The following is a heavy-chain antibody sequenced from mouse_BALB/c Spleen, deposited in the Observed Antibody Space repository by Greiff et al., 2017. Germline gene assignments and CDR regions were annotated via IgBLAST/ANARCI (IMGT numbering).Heavy chain of an antibody. CDR2: ISSGGST. D-gene: IGHD2-2*01. Sequence: EVKLVESGGGLVKPGGSLKLSCAASGFTFSSYAMSWVRQTPEKRLEWVASISSGGSTYYPDSVKGRFTISRDNARNILYLQMSSLGSEDTAMYYCARDGYRTFDYWGQGTTLTVSS. CDR3: ARDGYRTFDY. J-gene: IGHJ2*01. V-gene: IGHV5-6-5*01. CDR1: GFTFSSYA.